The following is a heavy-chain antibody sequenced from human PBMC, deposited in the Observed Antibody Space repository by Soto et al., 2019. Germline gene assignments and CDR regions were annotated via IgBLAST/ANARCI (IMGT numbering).Heavy chain of an antibody. J-gene: IGHJ4*02. D-gene: IGHD4-17*01. Sequence: LRLSCAASGFTFSSYDMHWVRQATGKGLGWVSAIGTAGDTYYPGSVKGGFTISRENAKNSLYLQMNSLRAEDTAVYYCARGLHYGGNSYGYWGQGTLVTVSS. V-gene: IGHV3-13*01. CDR2: IGTAGDT. CDR1: GFTFSSYD. CDR3: ARGLHYGGNSYGY.